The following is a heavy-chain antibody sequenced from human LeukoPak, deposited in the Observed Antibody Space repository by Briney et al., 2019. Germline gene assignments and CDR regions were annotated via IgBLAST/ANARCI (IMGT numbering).Heavy chain of an antibody. D-gene: IGHD3-10*02. CDR1: GGSISSSSYY. CDR3: ARGHVTGRGYYYYYMDV. J-gene: IGHJ6*03. Sequence: SETLTLTCTVSGGSISSSSYYWGWIRQPPGKGLEWIGSIYYSGSTYYNPSLKSRVTISVDTSKNQFSLKLSSVTAADTAVYYCARGHVTGRGYYYYYMDVWGKGTTVTVSS. CDR2: IYYSGST. V-gene: IGHV4-39*07.